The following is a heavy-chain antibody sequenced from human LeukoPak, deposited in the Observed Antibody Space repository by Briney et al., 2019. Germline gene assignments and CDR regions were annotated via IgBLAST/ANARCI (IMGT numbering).Heavy chain of an antibody. D-gene: IGHD1-1*01. CDR2: MSTSDSPI. CDR3: ARELNGAFDP. Sequence: GGSLRLSCAASGFTVSTNYMNWIRQAPGKGLEWVSYMSTSDSPIYYTDSVKGRFTISRDNAKNSLYLQMNSLRASDTAVYYCARELNGAFDPWGQGTLVTVSS. V-gene: IGHV3-11*04. J-gene: IGHJ5*02. CDR1: GFTVSTNY.